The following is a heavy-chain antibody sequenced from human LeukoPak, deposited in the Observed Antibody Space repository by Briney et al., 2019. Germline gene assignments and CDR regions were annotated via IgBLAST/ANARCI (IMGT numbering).Heavy chain of an antibody. V-gene: IGHV1-8*01. CDR3: ARALGSGSYWNDAFDI. CDR2: MNPNSGNT. Sequence: ASVKVSCKASGYTFTSYDINWVRQATGQGLEWMGWMNPNSGNTGYAQKFQGRVTMTRNTSISTAYMELSSLRSEDTAVYYCARALGSGSYWNDAFDIWGQGTMVTVSS. CDR1: GYTFTSYD. D-gene: IGHD1-26*01. J-gene: IGHJ3*02.